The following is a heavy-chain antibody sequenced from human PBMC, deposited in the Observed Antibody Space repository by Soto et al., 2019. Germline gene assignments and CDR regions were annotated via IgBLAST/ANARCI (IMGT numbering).Heavy chain of an antibody. CDR3: AKGITVIAVLLYFDY. D-gene: IGHD3-22*01. CDR1: GFTFSHAW. Sequence: PGGSLRLSCAASGFTFSHAWMSWVRQAPGKGLEWVSSISGSGGRTYYADSVKGRFTISRDNSKNTLFLQMNSLRAEDTAVYYCAKGITVIAVLLYFDYWGQGTLVTVSS. J-gene: IGHJ4*02. CDR2: ISGSGGRT. V-gene: IGHV3-23*01.